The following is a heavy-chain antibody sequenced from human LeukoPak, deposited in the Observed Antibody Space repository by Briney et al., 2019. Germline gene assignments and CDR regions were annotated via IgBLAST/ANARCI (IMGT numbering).Heavy chain of an antibody. CDR1: GFTFSSYA. D-gene: IGHD1-26*01. CDR3: ARDGNY. V-gene: IGHV3-30-3*01. CDR2: ISYDGSNK. Sequence: GGSLRLSCAASGFTFSSYAMHWVRQAPGKGLEWVAVISYDGSNKYYADSVKGRFTISRDNSKNTLYLQMNSRRAEDTAVYYCARDGNYWGQGTLVTVSS. J-gene: IGHJ4*02.